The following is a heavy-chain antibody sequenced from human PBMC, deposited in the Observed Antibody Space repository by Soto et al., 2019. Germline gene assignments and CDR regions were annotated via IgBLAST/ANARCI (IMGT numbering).Heavy chain of an antibody. D-gene: IGHD6-19*01. J-gene: IGHJ6*04. CDR2: INHSGST. CDR3: ARAYMRIAVADLGRPYYYYGMAV. V-gene: IGHV4-34*01. CDR1: GGSFSGYY. Sequence: PSETLSLTCAVYGGSFSGYYWSWIRQPPGKGLEWIGEINHSGSTNYNPSLKSRVTISVDTSKNQFSLKLSSVTAADTAVYYCARAYMRIAVADLGRPYYYYGMAVWGKGTTVTVSS.